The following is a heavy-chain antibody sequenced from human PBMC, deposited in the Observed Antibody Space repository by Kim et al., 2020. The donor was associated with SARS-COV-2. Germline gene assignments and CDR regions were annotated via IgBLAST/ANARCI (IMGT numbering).Heavy chain of an antibody. Sequence: GGSLRFSCAASGFTFSSYDMHWVRQATGKGLEWVSVIGIAGDTYYPGSVKGRFTISRENAKNSLYLQMNSLRAGDTAVYYCARGNYDSSGYYSSFDIWGQGTMVTVSS. D-gene: IGHD3-22*01. J-gene: IGHJ3*02. CDR3: ARGNYDSSGYYSSFDI. CDR2: IGIAGDT. CDR1: GFTFSSYD. V-gene: IGHV3-13*01.